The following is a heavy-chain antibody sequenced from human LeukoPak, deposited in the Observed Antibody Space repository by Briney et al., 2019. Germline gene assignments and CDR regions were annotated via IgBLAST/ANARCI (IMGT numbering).Heavy chain of an antibody. J-gene: IGHJ3*02. Sequence: GTSLRLSCAASGFTFSSYSMNWVRQAPGKGLEWVSYISSSSNIINYADSVKGRFTISRDNSKNTLYLQMNNMGTEDTAVYYCAREALEWSPPDIWGQGTTVTVSS. CDR3: AREALEWSPPDI. CDR1: GFTFSSYS. V-gene: IGHV3-48*01. D-gene: IGHD3-3*01. CDR2: ISSSSNII.